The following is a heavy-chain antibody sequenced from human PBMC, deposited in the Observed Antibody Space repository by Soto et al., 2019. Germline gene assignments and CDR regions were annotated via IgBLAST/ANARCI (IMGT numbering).Heavy chain of an antibody. D-gene: IGHD1-1*01. J-gene: IGHJ4*02. CDR1: GGSFSGYY. CDR2: INHSGST. CDR3: ARGYNWNDEFDY. Sequence: SETLSLTCAVYGGSFSGYYWSWIRQPPGKGLEWIGEINHSGSTNYDPSLKSRVTISVDTSKNQFSLKLSSVTAADTAVYYCARGYNWNDEFDYWGQGTLVTAPQ. V-gene: IGHV4-34*01.